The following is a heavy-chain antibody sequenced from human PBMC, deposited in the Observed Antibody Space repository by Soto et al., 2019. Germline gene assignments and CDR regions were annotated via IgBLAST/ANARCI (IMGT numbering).Heavy chain of an antibody. Sequence: SVKVSCKASGGTFSSYAISWVRQAPGQGLEWMGGIIPIFGTANYAQKFQGRVTTTADESTSTAYMELSSLRSEDTAVYYCARGLDYYDSSGYYFVYWGQGTLVTVSS. CDR1: GGTFSSYA. CDR3: ARGLDYYDSSGYYFVY. J-gene: IGHJ4*02. D-gene: IGHD3-22*01. CDR2: IIPIFGTA. V-gene: IGHV1-69*13.